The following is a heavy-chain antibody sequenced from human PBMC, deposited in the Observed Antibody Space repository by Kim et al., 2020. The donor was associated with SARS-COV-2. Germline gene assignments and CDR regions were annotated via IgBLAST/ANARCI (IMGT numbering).Heavy chain of an antibody. V-gene: IGHV3-21*04. Sequence: GGSLRLSCVASGFIFNNYRMNWVRQAPGKGLEWVSSISVSSRFIHYADSVKGRFTISRDDAKNSLYLQMNSLGTEDSAFYYCARDGPDYAWEHWGQGTLVTVSS. J-gene: IGHJ1*01. CDR3: ARDGPDYAWEH. CDR1: GFIFNNYR. CDR2: ISVSSRFI. D-gene: IGHD3-16*01.